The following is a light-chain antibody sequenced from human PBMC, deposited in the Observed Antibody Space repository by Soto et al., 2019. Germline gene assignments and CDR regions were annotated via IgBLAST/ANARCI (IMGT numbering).Light chain of an antibody. CDR2: RNN. J-gene: IGLJ3*02. Sequence: QSVLTQPTSASGTPGQRVTISCSGSSSNIGSNYVYWYQQLPGTAPKLLIYRNNQRPSGVPDRFSGSKSGTSASLAISGLRSEDEADYYCAAWDDSLSGGVFGGGTKLTVL. V-gene: IGLV1-47*01. CDR1: SSNIGSNY. CDR3: AAWDDSLSGGV.